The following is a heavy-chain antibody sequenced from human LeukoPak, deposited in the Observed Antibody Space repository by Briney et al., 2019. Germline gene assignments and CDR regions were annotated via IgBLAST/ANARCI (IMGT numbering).Heavy chain of an antibody. Sequence: RPSETLSLTCTVSGASISSYYWSWIRQPPGKGLEWIGYIYYSGSTNYNPSLKSRVTISVDTSKNQFSLRLSSVTAADTAVYYYARHRYYYDSSGYYYGFDYWGQGTLVTVSS. J-gene: IGHJ4*02. CDR2: IYYSGST. CDR1: GASISSYY. CDR3: ARHRYYYDSSGYYYGFDY. V-gene: IGHV4-59*01. D-gene: IGHD3-22*01.